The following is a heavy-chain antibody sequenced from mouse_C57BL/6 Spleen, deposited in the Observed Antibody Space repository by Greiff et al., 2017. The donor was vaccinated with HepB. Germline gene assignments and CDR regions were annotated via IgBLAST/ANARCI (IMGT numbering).Heavy chain of an antibody. J-gene: IGHJ4*01. D-gene: IGHD2-5*01. Sequence: VQLQQPGAELVKPGASVKLSCKASGYTFTSYWMQWVKQRPGQGLEWIGEIDPSDSYTNYNQKFKGKATLTVDTSSSTAYMQLSSLTSEDSAVYYCARGNSNYVRYAMDYWGQGTSVTVSS. CDR3: ARGNSNYVRYAMDY. CDR1: GYTFTSYW. V-gene: IGHV1-50*01. CDR2: IDPSDSYT.